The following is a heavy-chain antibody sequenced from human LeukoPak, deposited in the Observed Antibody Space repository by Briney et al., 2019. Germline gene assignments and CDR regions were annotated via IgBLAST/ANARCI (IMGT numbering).Heavy chain of an antibody. CDR1: GLTFSASG. V-gene: IGHV3-21*06. CDR2: IGPTGSDR. J-gene: IGHJ4*02. D-gene: IGHD1-14*01. CDR3: ATETNGRHYDY. Sequence: GGSLRLSCTASGLTFSASGFNWVRQAPGKGLEWVASIGPTGSDRYHADSIKGRFTISRDNANNFLYLQMNSLRAEDTAVYYCATETNGRHYDYWGQGTLLTVSS.